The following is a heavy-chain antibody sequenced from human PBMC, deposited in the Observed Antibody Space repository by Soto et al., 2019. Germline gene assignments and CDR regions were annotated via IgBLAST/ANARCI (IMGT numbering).Heavy chain of an antibody. CDR2: IDPSDSYT. CDR3: ARRHSSSSAFDP. J-gene: IGHJ5*02. CDR1: GYSFTSYW. D-gene: IGHD6-13*01. V-gene: IGHV5-10-1*01. Sequence: PGESLKISCKGSGYSFTSYWLSWVRQMPVKGLEWMGRIDPSDSYTNYSPSFQGHVTISADKSISTAYLQWSSLKASDTAMYYCARRHSSSSAFDPWGQGTLVTVPS.